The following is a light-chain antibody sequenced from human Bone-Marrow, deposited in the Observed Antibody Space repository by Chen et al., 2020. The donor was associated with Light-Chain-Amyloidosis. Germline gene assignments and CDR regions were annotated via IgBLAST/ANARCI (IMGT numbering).Light chain of an antibody. J-gene: IGLJ1*01. CDR2: DIV. CDR3: CSYAGSSTWV. CDR1: DKNVGGYDV. V-gene: IGLV2-23*02. Sequence: QSALTQPASVSGSPGQSITISCTGTDKNVGGYDVVSWYQQHPGTAPKLIIYDIVKRPSGVSDRFSASKSGNTAYLTISGLQAEDEAYYYCCSYAGSSTWVFGTGAK.